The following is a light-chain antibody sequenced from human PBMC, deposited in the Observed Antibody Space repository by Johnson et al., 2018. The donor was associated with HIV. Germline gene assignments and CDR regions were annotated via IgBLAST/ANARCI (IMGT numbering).Light chain of an antibody. CDR1: SSNIGNNY. Sequence: QSVLTQPPSVSAAPGQKVTISCSGSSSNIGNNYVSWYQQLPGTAPKLLIYENNKRPSGIPDRFSGSTSGTSATLGITGLQTGDEADYYGGTWDSSLSAGGVFGTGTKVTVL. CDR3: GTWDSSLSAGGV. J-gene: IGLJ1*01. CDR2: ENN. V-gene: IGLV1-51*02.